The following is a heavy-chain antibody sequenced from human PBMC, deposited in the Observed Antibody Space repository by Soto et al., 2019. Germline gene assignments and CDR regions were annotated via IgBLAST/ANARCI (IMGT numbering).Heavy chain of an antibody. CDR1: GYSFTSYW. D-gene: IGHD2-2*01. V-gene: IGHV5-51*01. J-gene: IGHJ5*02. CDR2: IYPGDSDT. CDR3: ARAPSTDSWFDP. Sequence: PGASLKISCKGSGYSFTSYWIGWVRQMPWKGLEWMGIIYPGDSDTRYSPSFQGQVTISADKSISTAYLQWSSLKAADTAVYYFARAPSTDSWFDPWGQRTLGTGSS.